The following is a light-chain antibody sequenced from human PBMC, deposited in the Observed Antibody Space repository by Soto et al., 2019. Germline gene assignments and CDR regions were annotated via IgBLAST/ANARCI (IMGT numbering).Light chain of an antibody. V-gene: IGLV1-44*01. CDR3: AAWDDSLNGAV. J-gene: IGLJ7*01. CDR2: SNN. CDR1: SSNIGSNS. Sequence: QSVLTQPPSASGTPGQRVAISCSGSSSNIGSNSVNWFQQLPGTAPKLIIYSNNQRPSGVPDRISGSKSGTSASLAISGLQSEYEADYYCAAWDDSLNGAVFGGGTQLTVL.